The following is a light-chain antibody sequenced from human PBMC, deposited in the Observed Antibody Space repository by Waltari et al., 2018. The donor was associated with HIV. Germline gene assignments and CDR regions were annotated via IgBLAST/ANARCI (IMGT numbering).Light chain of an antibody. V-gene: IGLV2-14*01. CDR2: RVK. Sequence: QSALAQPASVSGSPGQSITFSFPGTRSDIGAYNYVSWYQKHPDKAPKVIIYRVKSRPSGVSDRFSGSKSGNTASLTISGLQAEDEADYYCSSYTTSNTYVFGRGTTVSVL. J-gene: IGLJ1*01. CDR3: SSYTTSNTYV. CDR1: RSDIGAYNY.